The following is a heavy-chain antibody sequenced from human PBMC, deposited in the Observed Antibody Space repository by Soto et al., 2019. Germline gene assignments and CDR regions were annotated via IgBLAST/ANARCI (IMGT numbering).Heavy chain of an antibody. V-gene: IGHV4-59*01. CDR1: GTSISSYY. CDR2: IHYSGTT. J-gene: IGHJ4*02. D-gene: IGHD2-8*01. Sequence: ASETLSLTCTVSGTSISSYYWSWIRQPPGKGLEWIANIHYSGTTNYNPSLASRVTLSVDTSKNQFSLKVTPVTAADRAMYFCARYNSYAIDYWGRGTLVTVSS. CDR3: ARYNSYAIDY.